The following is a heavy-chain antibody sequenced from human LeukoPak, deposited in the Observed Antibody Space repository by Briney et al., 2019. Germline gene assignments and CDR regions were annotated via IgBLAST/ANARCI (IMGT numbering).Heavy chain of an antibody. CDR2: IWYDGSNK. D-gene: IGHD6-19*01. CDR3: ARGIKAVAGSVDY. CDR1: GFTFSSYG. Sequence: PGGSLRLSCAASGFTFSSYGMHWVRQAPGKGLEGVAVIWYDGSNKYYADSVKGRFTISRDNYKNTLYLQMNSLRAEDTAVYYCARGIKAVAGSVDYWGQGTLVTVSS. J-gene: IGHJ4*02. V-gene: IGHV3-33*01.